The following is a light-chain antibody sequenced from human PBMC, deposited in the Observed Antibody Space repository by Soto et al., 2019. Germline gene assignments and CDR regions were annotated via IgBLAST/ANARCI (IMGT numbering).Light chain of an antibody. CDR1: QGIGTY. J-gene: IGKJ1*01. CDR3: QQLNSYPRT. V-gene: IGKV1-9*01. Sequence: DIQLTQSPSFLSASVGDRVTITCRASQGIGTYLAWYQQKPGKAPNLLIYAASTLQSGVPSRFSGSGSGTEFTLTISSLQPEDFATYYCQQLNSYPRTFGQGTKVEIK. CDR2: AAS.